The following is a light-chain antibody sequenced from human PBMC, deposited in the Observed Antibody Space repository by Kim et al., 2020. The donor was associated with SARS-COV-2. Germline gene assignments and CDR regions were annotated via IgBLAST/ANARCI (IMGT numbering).Light chain of an antibody. Sequence: SSELTQPPSVSVSPGQTASITCSGDKLGDKYACWXQQKPGQSPVLVIYQDSKRPSGIPERFSGSNSGNTATLTISGTQAMDEADYYCQAWDSSTVVFGGG. J-gene: IGLJ2*01. CDR1: KLGDKY. CDR2: QDS. CDR3: QAWDSSTVV. V-gene: IGLV3-1*01.